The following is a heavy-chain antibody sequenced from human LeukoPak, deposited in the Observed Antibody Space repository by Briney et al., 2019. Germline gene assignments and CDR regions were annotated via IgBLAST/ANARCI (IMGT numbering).Heavy chain of an antibody. CDR3: ARIPRVLLWFGELSYGMDV. V-gene: IGHV4-30-2*01. D-gene: IGHD3-10*01. J-gene: IGHJ6*04. CDR2: IYHSGST. CDR1: GGSISSGGYS. Sequence: SETLSLTCAVSGGSISSGGYSWSWLRQPPGKGLEWIAYIYHSGSTYYNPSLKSRVTISVDRSKNQFSLKLSSVTAADTAVYYCARIPRVLLWFGELSYGMDVWGKGTTVTVSS.